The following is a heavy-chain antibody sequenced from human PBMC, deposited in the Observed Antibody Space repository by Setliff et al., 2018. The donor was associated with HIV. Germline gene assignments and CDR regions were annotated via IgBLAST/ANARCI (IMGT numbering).Heavy chain of an antibody. V-gene: IGHV3-21*01. CDR1: GFTFSTYS. CDR2: ISSSGRYI. D-gene: IGHD3-10*01. J-gene: IGHJ3*02. CDR3: ARDPAFGAFDI. Sequence: GGSLRLSCAASGFTFSTYSMNWVRQAPGKGLEWVSSISSSGRYIYYADSVKGRFTISRDNAKNSLYLQVNSLRAEDTAVYYCARDPAFGAFDIWGQGTMVTVSS.